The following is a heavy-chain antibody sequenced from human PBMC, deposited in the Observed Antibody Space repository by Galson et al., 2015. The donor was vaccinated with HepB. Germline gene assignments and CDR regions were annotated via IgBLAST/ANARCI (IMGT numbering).Heavy chain of an antibody. J-gene: IGHJ3*02. D-gene: IGHD2-8*01. CDR1: GYTFIDYY. CDR2: VDPEDGET. V-gene: IGHV1-69-2*01. Sequence: SCKVSGYTFIDYYMHWLQQAPGKGLEWMGLVDPEDGETMFAEKFKGRVTITADTSTDTAYMELSSLRSEDTAVYYCATDVSVRAFDMWGQGTVVTVSS. CDR3: ATDVSVRAFDM.